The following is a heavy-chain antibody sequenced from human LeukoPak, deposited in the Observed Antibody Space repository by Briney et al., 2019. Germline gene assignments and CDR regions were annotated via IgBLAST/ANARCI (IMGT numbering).Heavy chain of an antibody. J-gene: IGHJ4*02. D-gene: IGHD3-16*01. V-gene: IGHV3-30*18. Sequence: QAGGSLRLSFASSGFTFSNYGIHWVRQAPGEGLEWVAVISYDGSNKYYADSVKGRFTISRDNSKNTLFLQMNSLRPEDTAVYYCAKDPGSSVQGGSSTLDYWGQGTLVTVSS. CDR1: GFTFSNYG. CDR3: AKDPGSSVQGGSSTLDY. CDR2: ISYDGSNK.